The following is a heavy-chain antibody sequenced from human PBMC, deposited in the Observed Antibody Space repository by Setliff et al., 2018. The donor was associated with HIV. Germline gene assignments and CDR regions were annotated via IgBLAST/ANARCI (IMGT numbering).Heavy chain of an antibody. D-gene: IGHD2-15*01. J-gene: IGHJ3*02. CDR2: FYPGDSDA. V-gene: IGHV5-51*01. Sequence: GESMKISCKASGYTFTNYWIGWVRQLPGKGLEWMGIFYPGDSDARYSPSFQGQITFSADKSVTTAYSQWSSLKASETAMYYCARQRVVATTKLDAFDIWGQGTMVTVSS. CDR3: ARQRVVATTKLDAFDI. CDR1: GYTFTNYW.